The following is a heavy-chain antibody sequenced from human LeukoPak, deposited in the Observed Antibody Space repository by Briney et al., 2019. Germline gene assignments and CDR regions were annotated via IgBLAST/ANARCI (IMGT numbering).Heavy chain of an antibody. D-gene: IGHD5-24*01. Sequence: SETLSLTCTVSVGSISSYYWSSIRQPPGKGLEWIGYIYYSGSTKYNPSLKSRVSISVDTSKNQFSLKLSSVTAADTAVYYCARGAGAGYNLQPFDYWGQGTLVTVSS. V-gene: IGHV4-59*08. CDR1: VGSISSYY. CDR2: IYYSGST. CDR3: ARGAGAGYNLQPFDY. J-gene: IGHJ4*02.